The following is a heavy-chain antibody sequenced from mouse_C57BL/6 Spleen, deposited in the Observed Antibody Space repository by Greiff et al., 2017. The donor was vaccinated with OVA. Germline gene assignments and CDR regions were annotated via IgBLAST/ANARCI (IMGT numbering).Heavy chain of an antibody. V-gene: IGHV5-17*01. Sequence: EVHLVESGGGLVKPGGSLKLSCAASGFTFSDYGMHWVRQAPEKGLEWVAYISSGSSTIYYADTVKGRFTISRDNAKNTLFLQMTSLRSEDTAMYYCARGETTRGGFDYWGQGTTLTVSS. CDR3: ARGETTRGGFDY. J-gene: IGHJ2*01. D-gene: IGHD2-13*01. CDR1: GFTFSDYG. CDR2: ISSGSSTI.